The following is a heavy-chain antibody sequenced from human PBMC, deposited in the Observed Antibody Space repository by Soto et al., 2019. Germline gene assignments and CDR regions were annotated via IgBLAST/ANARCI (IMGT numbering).Heavy chain of an antibody. CDR2: INHSGST. Sequence: SETLSLTCAVYGGSFSGYYWSWIRQPPGKGLEWIGEINHSGSTNYNPSLKSRVTISVDTSKNQFSLKLSSVTAADTAVYYCARARANDYVWGSYRYYFDHWGQGTLVTVSS. CDR1: GGSFSGYY. D-gene: IGHD3-16*02. J-gene: IGHJ4*02. V-gene: IGHV4-34*01. CDR3: ARARANDYVWGSYRYYFDH.